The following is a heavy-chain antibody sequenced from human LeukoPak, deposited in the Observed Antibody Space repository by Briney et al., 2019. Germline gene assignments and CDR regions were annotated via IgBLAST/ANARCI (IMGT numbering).Heavy chain of an antibody. V-gene: IGHV3-48*01. Sequence: GGSLRLSCAASGFTFSSYSMNWVRQAPGKGLEWVSHTSVSSSTIYYADSVKGRFTISRDNSKNTLYLQMNSLRAEDTAVYYCANGVWFGELFGVNWGQGTLVTVSS. CDR3: ANGVWFGELFGVN. J-gene: IGHJ4*02. CDR1: GFTFSSYS. D-gene: IGHD3-10*01. CDR2: TSVSSSTI.